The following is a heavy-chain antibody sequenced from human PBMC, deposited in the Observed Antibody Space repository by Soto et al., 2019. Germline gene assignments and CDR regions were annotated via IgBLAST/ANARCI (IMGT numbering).Heavy chain of an antibody. CDR1: GGTFSSYA. CDR3: ATFSGGYYGSGSYYEHDYYYYMDV. Sequence: ASVKVSCKASGGTFSSYAISWVRQAPGQGLEWMGGIIPIYGTANYAQKFQGRVTITRDTSASTAYMELSSLRSEDTAVYYCATFSGGYYGSGSYYEHDYYYYMDVWGKGTTVTVSS. CDR2: IIPIYGTA. V-gene: IGHV1-69*05. D-gene: IGHD3-10*01. J-gene: IGHJ6*03.